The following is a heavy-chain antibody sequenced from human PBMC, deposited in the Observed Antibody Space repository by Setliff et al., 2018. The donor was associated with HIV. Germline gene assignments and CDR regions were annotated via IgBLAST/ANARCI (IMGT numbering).Heavy chain of an antibody. CDR3: ALVGGITVPPDGFDI. D-gene: IGHD3-22*01. V-gene: IGHV3-74*03. CDR2: INEDGSIT. CDR1: GFTFSNYW. Sequence: GGSLRLSCVVSGFTFSNYWMNWVRQAPGKGLVWVSRINEDGSITTYADAVKGRFTISRDNAKNTLYLHMNSLRAEDTSVYHCALVGGITVPPDGFDIWGQGTMVTVSS. J-gene: IGHJ3*02.